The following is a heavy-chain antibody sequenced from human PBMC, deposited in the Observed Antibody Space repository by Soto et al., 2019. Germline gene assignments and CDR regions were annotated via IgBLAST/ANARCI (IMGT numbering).Heavy chain of an antibody. CDR3: AKDHTYGKPGAFDI. CDR2: ITYNGGNI. D-gene: IGHD3-10*01. Sequence: EVQLLESGGGLVQSGGSLRLSCAASGFTFSSFAMSWVRQAPGKGLEWVSSITYNGGNIYYADSAQGRFTVSRANSKHTLFLQMNSLRADDTAVYYCAKDHTYGKPGAFDIWGQGTMVGVSS. V-gene: IGHV3-23*01. J-gene: IGHJ3*02. CDR1: GFTFSSFA.